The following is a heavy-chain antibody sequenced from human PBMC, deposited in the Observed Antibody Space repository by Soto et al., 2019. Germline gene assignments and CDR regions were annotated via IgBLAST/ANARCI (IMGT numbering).Heavy chain of an antibody. Sequence: QVQLQESGPGLVKPSQTLSLTCTVSGGSISSGGYYWSWIRQHPGKGLEWIGYIYYSGSTYYNPSLKSRVTISVDTSQNQFSLKLSSVTAADTAVYYCGRGTAGAYCGGDCYELDYWGQGTLVTGSS. J-gene: IGHJ4*02. D-gene: IGHD2-21*02. CDR2: IYYSGST. CDR1: GGSISSGGYY. V-gene: IGHV4-31*03. CDR3: GRGTAGAYCGGDCYELDY.